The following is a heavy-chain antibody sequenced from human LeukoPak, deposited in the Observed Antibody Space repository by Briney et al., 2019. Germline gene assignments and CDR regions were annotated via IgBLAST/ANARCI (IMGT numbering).Heavy chain of an antibody. V-gene: IGHV3-53*01. CDR3: ASSRYCSGGSCWGIDY. Sequence: GGSLRLSCAASGFTVSSNYMSWVRQAPGKGLEWVSVIYSGGSTYYADSVKGRFTISRDNSKDTLYLQMNSLRAEDTAVYYCASSRYCSGGSCWGIDYWGQGTLVTVSS. D-gene: IGHD2-15*01. CDR2: IYSGGST. CDR1: GFTVSSNY. J-gene: IGHJ4*02.